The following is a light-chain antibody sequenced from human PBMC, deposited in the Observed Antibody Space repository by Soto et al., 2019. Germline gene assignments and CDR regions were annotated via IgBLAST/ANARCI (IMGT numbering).Light chain of an antibody. CDR3: SSYTRSSTFGV. V-gene: IGLV2-11*01. J-gene: IGLJ1*01. Sequence: QSALTQPRSVSGSPGQSVTISCTGTSSDVGGYNYVSWYQQHPGKAPKLMIFDVSKRPSGVPDRFAGSKSGNTASLTISGLQAEDEAEYYCSSYTRSSTFGVFGTGTKLTVL. CDR2: DVS. CDR1: SSDVGGYNY.